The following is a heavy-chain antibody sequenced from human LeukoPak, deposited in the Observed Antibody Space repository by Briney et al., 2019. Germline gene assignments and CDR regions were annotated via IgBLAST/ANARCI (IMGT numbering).Heavy chain of an antibody. CDR1: GFTFNRYG. CDR3: AKDLEYYGSGDPFDM. J-gene: IGHJ3*02. Sequence: GGSLRLSCAASGFTFNRYGMHWVRQAPGKGLEWAAYIFFDGDDKYYADSVKGRFTISRDKSNNILFLQMKTLRVEDTAVYYCAKDLEYYGSGDPFDMWGQGTMVTVSS. V-gene: IGHV3-30*02. CDR2: IFFDGDDK. D-gene: IGHD3-10*01.